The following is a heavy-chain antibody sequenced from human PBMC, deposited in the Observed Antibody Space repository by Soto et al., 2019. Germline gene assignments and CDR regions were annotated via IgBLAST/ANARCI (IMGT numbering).Heavy chain of an antibody. CDR3: ASTPGPYYYDSSGYDLDY. CDR1: GFTVSSNY. J-gene: IGHJ4*02. D-gene: IGHD3-22*01. V-gene: IGHV3-66*01. CDR2: IYSGGST. Sequence: LRLSCAASGFTVSSNYMSWVRQAPGKGLEWVSVIYSGGSTYYADSVKGRFTISRDNSKNTLYLQMNSLRAEDTAVYYCASTPGPYYYDSSGYDLDYWGQGTLVTVSS.